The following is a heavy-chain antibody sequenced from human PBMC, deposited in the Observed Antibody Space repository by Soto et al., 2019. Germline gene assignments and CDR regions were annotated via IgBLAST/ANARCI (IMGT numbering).Heavy chain of an antibody. J-gene: IGHJ5*02. CDR2: ISYRGTP. D-gene: IGHD6-13*01. CDR3: ARVSATGTRWFDP. Sequence: QVQLQESGPGLVKPSQNLSLTCTVSGGSFSSGAYYWSWVCRHPGMGLEWIGYISYRGTPYYNPSLKCRLTISVDASKNQFSLRLSSVTAADTAVYYCARVSATGTRWFDPWGQGTLVTVSS. CDR1: GGSFSSGAYY. V-gene: IGHV4-31*03.